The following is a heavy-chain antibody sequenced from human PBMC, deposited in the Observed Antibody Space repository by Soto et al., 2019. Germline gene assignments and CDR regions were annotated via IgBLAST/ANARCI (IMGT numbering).Heavy chain of an antibody. CDR2: VGSGGAT. V-gene: IGHV3-13*01. Sequence: GGSLRLSCAASGFTFSNYDMYWVRQATGKSLEWVSTVGSGGATYYSVSVKGRFTISRENVKNSLYLQMNSLRAGDTAVYYCARGRFSAGGSFDYWGQGTLVTVSS. CDR3: ARGRFSAGGSFDY. CDR1: GFTFSNYD. D-gene: IGHD6-13*01. J-gene: IGHJ4*02.